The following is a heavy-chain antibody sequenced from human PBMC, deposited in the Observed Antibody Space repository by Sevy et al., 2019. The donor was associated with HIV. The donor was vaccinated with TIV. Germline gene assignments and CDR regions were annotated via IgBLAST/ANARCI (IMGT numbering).Heavy chain of an antibody. J-gene: IGHJ4*02. V-gene: IGHV3-48*02. CDR3: ARVHPDEHYFDY. CDR1: GFTFSSYS. CDR2: ISSSSSTI. Sequence: GGSLRLSCAASGFTFSSYSMNWVRQAPGKGLEWVSDISSSSSTIYYADSVKGRFTISRDNAKNSLYLQMNSLRDEDTAVYYCARVHPDEHYFDYWGQGTLVTVSS.